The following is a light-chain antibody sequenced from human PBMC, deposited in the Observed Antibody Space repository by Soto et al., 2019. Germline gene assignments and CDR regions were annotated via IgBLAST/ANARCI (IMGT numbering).Light chain of an antibody. CDR2: VAS. Sequence: DIQMTQSPSSLSASVGDRVTITCRASRTIAGYVNWYQQRPGEAPKLLIYVASSLQSGVPSRFRGSGSGTDFTLTISSLQPEDFATYYCQQTYSTPGTFGQGTKVDIK. V-gene: IGKV1-39*01. CDR3: QQTYSTPGT. J-gene: IGKJ1*01. CDR1: RTIAGY.